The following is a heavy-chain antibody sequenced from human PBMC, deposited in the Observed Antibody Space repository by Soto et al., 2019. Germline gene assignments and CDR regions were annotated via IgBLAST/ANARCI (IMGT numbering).Heavy chain of an antibody. CDR1: GGTFSSYT. CDR3: ARDVIARQDY. J-gene: IGHJ4*02. Sequence: QVQLVQSGAEVKKPGSSVKVSCKASGGTFSSYTISWVRQAPGQGLEWMGRIIPIRGIANYAQKFQGRVTITADKSTSTAYMELSRLRSEDTAVYYCARDVIARQDYWGQGTLVTVSS. V-gene: IGHV1-69*08. CDR2: IIPIRGIA. D-gene: IGHD2-21*01.